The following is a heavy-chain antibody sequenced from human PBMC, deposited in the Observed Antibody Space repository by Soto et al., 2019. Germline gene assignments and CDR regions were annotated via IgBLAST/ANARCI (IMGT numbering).Heavy chain of an antibody. D-gene: IGHD4-17*01. J-gene: IGHJ4*02. CDR3: ARDTDLTLVTTLDY. Sequence: KVSCKASGYTFKSYQIYWVRQAPGQRLECMGWINISNGNTEYSQNFQGRVTMTRDTSASTAYMELSSLRSEDTAVYYCARDTDLTLVTTLDYWGQGTPVTVSS. CDR2: INISNGNT. V-gene: IGHV1-3*04. CDR1: GYTFKSYQ.